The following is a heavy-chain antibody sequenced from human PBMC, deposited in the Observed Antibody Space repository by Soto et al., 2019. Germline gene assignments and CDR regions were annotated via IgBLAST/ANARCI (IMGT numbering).Heavy chain of an antibody. D-gene: IGHD5-18*01. V-gene: IGHV3-48*02. CDR2: ISSSSSTI. J-gene: IGHJ4*02. Sequence: EVQLVESGGGLVQPGGSLRLSCAASGFAFSSYSMNWVRQAPGKGLEWVSYISSSSSTIYYADSVKGRFTISRDNAKNSLYLQMYSLRDEDTAVSYCATVDTVVGYWGQGTLLTVSS. CDR1: GFAFSSYS. CDR3: ATVDTVVGY.